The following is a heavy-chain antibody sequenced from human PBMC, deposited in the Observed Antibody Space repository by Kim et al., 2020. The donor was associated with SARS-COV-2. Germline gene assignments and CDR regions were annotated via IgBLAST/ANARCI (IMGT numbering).Heavy chain of an antibody. J-gene: IGHJ4*02. CDR2: ST. CDR3: ARASGKQFDY. V-gene: IGHV4-31*02. Sequence: STYYIPSLKSRVTISVDTSKNQFSLKLSSVTAADTAVYYCARASGKQFDYWGQGTLVTVSS. D-gene: IGHD1-26*01.